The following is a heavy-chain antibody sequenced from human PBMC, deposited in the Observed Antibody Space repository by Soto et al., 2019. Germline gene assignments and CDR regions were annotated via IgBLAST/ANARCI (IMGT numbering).Heavy chain of an antibody. D-gene: IGHD2-15*01. CDR1: GFTFSIYT. V-gene: IGHV3-30-3*01. CDR2: ISYYGTNK. J-gene: IGHJ6*02. Sequence: GGSLRLSCAASGFTFSIYTMHWVRQAPGMGLDLVAVISYYGTNKDYADSLEGRFTISRDNSKNTVYLQVDNLRPEDTAVYYCARDRCSGDSCYSAYYYGMDVWGQGTTVTVSS. CDR3: ARDRCSGDSCYSAYYYGMDV.